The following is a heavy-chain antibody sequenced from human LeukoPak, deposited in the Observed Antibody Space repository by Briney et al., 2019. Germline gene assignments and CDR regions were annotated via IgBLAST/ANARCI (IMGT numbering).Heavy chain of an antibody. V-gene: IGHV3-23*01. CDR3: AKSIFSVSYSDALYYFDY. CDR2: ISGSGGAT. Sequence: GGSLRLSCAASGFTFSNYAMSWVRQAPGKGLEWVSTISGSGGATYYTDSVKGRFTISRDNSKNTLFLQMNSLRAEDTAVYYCAKSIFSVSYSDALYYFDYWGQGTLVTVSS. J-gene: IGHJ4*02. CDR1: GFTFSNYA. D-gene: IGHD5/OR15-5a*01.